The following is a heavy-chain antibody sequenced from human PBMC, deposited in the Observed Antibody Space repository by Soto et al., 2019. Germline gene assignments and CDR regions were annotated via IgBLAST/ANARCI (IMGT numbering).Heavy chain of an antibody. CDR1: GYTFTSYD. CDR3: ARDRCSSGNWFDP. D-gene: IGHD6-19*01. CDR2: MDPNSGNT. V-gene: IGHV1-8*01. J-gene: IGHJ5*02. Sequence: ASVKVSCKASGYTFTSYDINWVRQATGQGLEWMGWMDPNSGNTGYAQKFQGRVTMTMNTSISTAYMELSSLRSEDTAVYYCARDRCSSGNWFDPWGQGTQVTVSS.